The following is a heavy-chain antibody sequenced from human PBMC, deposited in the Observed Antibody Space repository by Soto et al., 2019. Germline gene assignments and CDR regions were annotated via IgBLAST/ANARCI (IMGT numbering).Heavy chain of an antibody. CDR3: ARVGMSGDYFDY. Sequence: ESGGGVVPPGRSLRLSCAASGFTFSSYGMHWVRQAPGKGLEWVAVIWYDGSNKYYADSVKGRFTISRDNSKNTLYLQMNSLRAEDTAVYYCARVGMSGDYFDYWGQGTLVTVSS. CDR2: IWYDGSNK. V-gene: IGHV3-33*01. J-gene: IGHJ4*02. CDR1: GFTFSSYG. D-gene: IGHD1-20*01.